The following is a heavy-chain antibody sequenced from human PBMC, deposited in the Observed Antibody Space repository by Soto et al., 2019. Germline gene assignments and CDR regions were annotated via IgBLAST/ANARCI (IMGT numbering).Heavy chain of an antibody. CDR2: INSDGSST. D-gene: IGHD3-3*01. Sequence: EVQLVESGGGLVQPGGSLRLSCVASGFTFSSYWMHWARQAPGKGLVWVSRINSDGSSTSYADSVKGRFTISRDNAKNTLYLQMNSLRAEDTAVYYCARVASYYDFWSGYYDDAFDIWGQGTMVTVSS. CDR3: ARVASYYDFWSGYYDDAFDI. CDR1: GFTFSSYW. V-gene: IGHV3-74*01. J-gene: IGHJ3*02.